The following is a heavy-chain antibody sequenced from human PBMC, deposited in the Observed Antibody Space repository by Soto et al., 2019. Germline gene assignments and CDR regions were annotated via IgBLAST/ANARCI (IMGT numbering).Heavy chain of an antibody. V-gene: IGHV4-34*01. D-gene: IGHD6-6*01. CDR2: INHSGST. CDR3: ARHLLAARGGAHYYYMDV. CDR1: GGSFSGYY. Sequence: QVQLQQWGAGLLKPSETLSLTCAVYGGSFSGYYWSWIRQPPGKGLEWIGEINHSGSTNYNPSPKSRVTISVDTSKNQFSLKLSSVTAADTAVYYCARHLLAARGGAHYYYMDVWGKGTTVTVSS. J-gene: IGHJ6*03.